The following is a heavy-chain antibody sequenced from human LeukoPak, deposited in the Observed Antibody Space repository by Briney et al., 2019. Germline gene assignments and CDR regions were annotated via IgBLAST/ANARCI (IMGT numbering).Heavy chain of an antibody. CDR2: INRSGST. Sequence: SETLSLTCAVYGGSFSGYYWSWIRQPPGKGLEWIGEINRSGSTNYNPSLKSRVTISVDTSKNQFSLKLSSVTAADTAVYYCARGKGGWYLPSFDYWGQGTLVTVSS. D-gene: IGHD6-19*01. V-gene: IGHV4-34*01. CDR1: GGSFSGYY. J-gene: IGHJ4*02. CDR3: ARGKGGWYLPSFDY.